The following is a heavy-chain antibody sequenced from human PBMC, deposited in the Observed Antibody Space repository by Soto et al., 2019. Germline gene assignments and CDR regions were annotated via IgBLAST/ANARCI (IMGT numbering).Heavy chain of an antibody. CDR3: ATSTYCSSSTCYQWYGMDV. Sequence: QVQLVQSGAEEKKPGASVKVSCKASGYPFSNYAMHWVRQAPGQGLEWMGWINAGNGNSKYSQKFQGRVTITRDTSANTAYMELDSLRSDDTAVYYCATSTYCSSSTCYQWYGMDVWGQGTTVTVSS. D-gene: IGHD2-2*01. J-gene: IGHJ6*02. V-gene: IGHV1-3*05. CDR1: GYPFSNYA. CDR2: INAGNGNS.